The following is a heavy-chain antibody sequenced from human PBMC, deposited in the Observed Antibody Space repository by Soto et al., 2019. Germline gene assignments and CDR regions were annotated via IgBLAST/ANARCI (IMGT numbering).Heavy chain of an antibody. V-gene: IGHV3-48*02. CDR2: ISSSTSTI. D-gene: IGHD3-10*01. CDR1: GFIFSDHS. J-gene: IGHJ4*02. Sequence: GGSLRLSCAASGFIFSDHSMNWVRQAPGKGLEWVSYISSSTSTIYYADSVKGRFTISRDNAEKSLYLQMNSLRDEDTAVYYCAKEGTRVTMVRGVIGYWGQGTVVTVSS. CDR3: AKEGTRVTMVRGVIGY.